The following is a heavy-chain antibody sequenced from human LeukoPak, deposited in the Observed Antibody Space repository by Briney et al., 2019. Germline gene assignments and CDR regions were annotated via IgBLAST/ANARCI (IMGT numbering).Heavy chain of an antibody. CDR3: ARGWPEVIGY. CDR2: IYTSGST. Sequence: PSETLSLTCTVSGGSISSGSYYWSWIRQPAGKGLEWIGRIYTSGSTNYNPSLKSRVTISVDTSKNQFSLKLSSVTAADTAVYYCARGWPEVIGYWGQGTLVTVSS. V-gene: IGHV4-61*02. CDR1: GGSISSGSYY. J-gene: IGHJ4*02. D-gene: IGHD2-21*01.